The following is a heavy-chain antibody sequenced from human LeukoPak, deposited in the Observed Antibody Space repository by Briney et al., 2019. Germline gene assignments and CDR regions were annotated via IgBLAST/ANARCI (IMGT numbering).Heavy chain of an antibody. J-gene: IGHJ4*02. CDR3: AREDGDPYSPFDY. V-gene: IGHV3-53*01. CDR2: IYSGGTT. CDR1: GFTFSRNY. D-gene: IGHD7-27*01. Sequence: GGSLRLSCAVSGFTFSRNYTTWVRQAPGKGLEWVSVIYSGGTTYYTDSVKSRFTISRDNSRNTVYLQMNSLRAEDTAVYYCAREDGDPYSPFDYWGQGTLVTVSS.